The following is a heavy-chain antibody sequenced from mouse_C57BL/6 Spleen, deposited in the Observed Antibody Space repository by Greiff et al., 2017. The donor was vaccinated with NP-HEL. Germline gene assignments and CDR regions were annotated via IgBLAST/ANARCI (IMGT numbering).Heavy chain of an antibody. J-gene: IGHJ1*03. Sequence: EVQLVESEGGLVQPGRSMKLSCTASGFTFSDYYMAWVRQVPEKGLEWVANINYDGSSTYYLDSLKSRFIISRDNAKNILYLQMSSLKSEDTATYYCARDPVSYWYFDVWGTGTTVTVSS. CDR2: INYDGSST. V-gene: IGHV5-16*01. CDR1: GFTFSDYY. D-gene: IGHD6-2*01. CDR3: ARDPVSYWYFDV.